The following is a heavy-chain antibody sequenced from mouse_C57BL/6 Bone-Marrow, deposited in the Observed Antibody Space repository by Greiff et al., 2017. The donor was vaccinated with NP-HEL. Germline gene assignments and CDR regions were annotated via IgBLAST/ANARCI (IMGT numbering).Heavy chain of an antibody. Sequence: QVQLQQSGAELARPGASVKMSCKASGYTFTSYTMHWVKQRPGQGLEWIGYINPSSGYTKYNQKFKDKATLTADKSSSTAYMQLSSLTSEDSAVYYCAHGYYYAMDYWGQGTSVTVSS. J-gene: IGHJ4*01. CDR2: INPSSGYT. V-gene: IGHV1-4*01. CDR1: GYTFTSYT. CDR3: AHGYYYAMDY. D-gene: IGHD2-2*01.